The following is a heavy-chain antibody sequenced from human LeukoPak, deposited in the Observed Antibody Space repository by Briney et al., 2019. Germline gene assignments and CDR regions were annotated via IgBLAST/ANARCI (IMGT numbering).Heavy chain of an antibody. CDR3: AKDRSFWNDLRLGDY. CDR1: GFTFSSYA. J-gene: IGHJ4*02. Sequence: GGSLRLSCAASGFTFSSYAMSWVRQAPGKGLKWVSAISGSGGSTYYADSVKGRFTIPRDNSKNTLYLQMNSLRAEDTAVYYCAKDRSFWNDLRLGDYWGQGTLVTVSS. D-gene: IGHD1-1*01. CDR2: ISGSGGST. V-gene: IGHV3-23*01.